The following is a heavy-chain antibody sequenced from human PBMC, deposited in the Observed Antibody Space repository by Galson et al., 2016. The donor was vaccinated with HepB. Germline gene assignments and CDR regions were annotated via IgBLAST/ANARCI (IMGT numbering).Heavy chain of an antibody. J-gene: IGHJ4*02. CDR1: GFTVSNNY. D-gene: IGHD3-16*02. Sequence: SLRLSCAGTGFTVSNNYMSWVRQAPGKGLEWESAISASGGWTNFADSVKGRLTISRDNSRDTLYWHMNSLRGDDTAVYFCAKGPAGHYTPWGSYRDEWWGQGTLVTVSS. CDR3: AKGPAGHYTPWGSYRDEW. CDR2: ISASGGWT. V-gene: IGHV3-53*01.